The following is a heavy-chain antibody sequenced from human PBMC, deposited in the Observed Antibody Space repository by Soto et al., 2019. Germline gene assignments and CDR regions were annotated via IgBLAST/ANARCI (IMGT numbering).Heavy chain of an antibody. CDR1: GFTFSRYS. Sequence: EVQLVESGGGLVQPGGSLRVSCTASGFTFSRYSMNWVRQAPGKGLEWLSYIDTSSGTKYYADSVKGRFIISSDNAKNSLFLQMNSLRDEDTAVYYCARGGVTTIDGDSWGQGTLVTVSS. V-gene: IGHV3-48*02. CDR3: ARGGVTTIDGDS. J-gene: IGHJ4*02. D-gene: IGHD5-12*01. CDR2: IDTSSGTK.